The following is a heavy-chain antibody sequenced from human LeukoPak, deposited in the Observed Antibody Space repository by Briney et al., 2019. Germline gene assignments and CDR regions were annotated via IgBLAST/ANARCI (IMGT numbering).Heavy chain of an antibody. CDR2: IIPIFGTA. J-gene: IGHJ4*02. CDR1: GYTFTSYG. D-gene: IGHD1-26*01. V-gene: IGHV1-69*13. CDR3: ARETAPSGSHDY. Sequence: SVKVSCKASGYTFTSYGISWVRQAPGQGLEWMGGIIPIFGTANYAQKFQGRVTITADESTSTAYMELSSLRSEDTAVYYCARETAPSGSHDYWGQGTLVTVSS.